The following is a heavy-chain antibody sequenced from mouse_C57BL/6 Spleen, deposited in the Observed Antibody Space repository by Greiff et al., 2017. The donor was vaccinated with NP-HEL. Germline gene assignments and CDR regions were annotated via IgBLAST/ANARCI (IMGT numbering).Heavy chain of an antibody. CDR2: IYPGDGDT. D-gene: IGHD2-4*01. CDR1: GYAFSSSW. Sequence: VQLQQSGPELVKPGASVKISCKASGYAFSSSWMNWVKQRPGKGLEWIGRIYPGDGDTNYNGKFKGKATLTADKSSSTAYMQRSSLTSEDSAVYFCARSAYYDYEGYFDVWGTGTTVTVSS. J-gene: IGHJ1*03. CDR3: ARSAYYDYEGYFDV. V-gene: IGHV1-82*01.